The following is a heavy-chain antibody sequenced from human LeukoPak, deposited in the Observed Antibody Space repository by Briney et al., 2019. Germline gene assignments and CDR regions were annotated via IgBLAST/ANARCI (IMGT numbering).Heavy chain of an antibody. CDR2: INPSGGST. Sequence: GGSLRLSCAASGYTFTSYYMHWVRQAPGQGLEWMGIINPSGGSTSYAQKFQGRVTMTRDTSTSTVYMELSSLRSEDTAVYYCARDRNYDSSGSTFDPWGQGTLVTVSS. J-gene: IGHJ5*02. V-gene: IGHV1-46*01. CDR1: GYTFTSYY. CDR3: ARDRNYDSSGSTFDP. D-gene: IGHD3-22*01.